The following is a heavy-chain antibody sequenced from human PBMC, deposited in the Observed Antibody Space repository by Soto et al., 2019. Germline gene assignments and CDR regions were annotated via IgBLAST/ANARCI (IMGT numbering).Heavy chain of an antibody. CDR2: ISANRDSS. J-gene: IGHJ6*02. CDR3: AKHISYYYYGMDV. D-gene: IGHD2-21*01. CDR1: GFTFSNYA. Sequence: PGGSLRLSCAASGFTFSNYAMSWVRQTPGQGLEWVSGISANRDSSYNADSVKGRFNISRDNSKNTLNLQMKTLRAEDTAVYYCAKHISYYYYGMDVWGQGTTVTVSS. V-gene: IGHV3-23*01.